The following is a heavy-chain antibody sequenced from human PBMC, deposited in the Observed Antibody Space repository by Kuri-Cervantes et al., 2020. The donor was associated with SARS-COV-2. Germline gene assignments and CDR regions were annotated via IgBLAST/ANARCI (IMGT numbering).Heavy chain of an antibody. Sequence: ASVKVSCKASGCTFTSYDINWVRQATGQGLEWMGWMNPNSGNTGYAQKFQGRVTMTRNTSISTAYMELSSLRSEDTAVYYCARLAAIYYYYGMDVWGQGTTVTVSS. V-gene: IGHV1-8*01. J-gene: IGHJ6*02. CDR2: MNPNSGNT. D-gene: IGHD2-2*01. CDR1: GCTFTSYD. CDR3: ARLAAIYYYYGMDV.